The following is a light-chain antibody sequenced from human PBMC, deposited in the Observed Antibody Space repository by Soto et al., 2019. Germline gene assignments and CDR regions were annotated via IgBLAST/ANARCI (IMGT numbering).Light chain of an antibody. Sequence: EILMTQSPATLSVSPGETATLSCRASQSVSTKLAWYQQKPGQAPSLLINDASTRATGVPARFSGWGYGTEVTLTISSLQSEDFAVYYCQKYHIWTTITFGQGTRLEIK. CDR3: QKYHIWTTIT. V-gene: IGKV3-15*01. J-gene: IGKJ5*01. CDR1: QSVSTK. CDR2: DAS.